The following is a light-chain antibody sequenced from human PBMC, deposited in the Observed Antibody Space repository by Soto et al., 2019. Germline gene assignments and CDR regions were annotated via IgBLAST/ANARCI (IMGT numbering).Light chain of an antibody. Sequence: QSVLTQPPSASGTPGQRVTISCSGSSSSIGSNSVNWYQQLPLTAPNVLIYTNNQRPSVVPDRFSGSNSGTSASPAISVLDSEDEDDYYCAAWDGSLHVYVFGTGTKLTVL. CDR3: AAWDGSLHVYV. J-gene: IGLJ1*01. CDR1: SSSIGSNS. V-gene: IGLV1-44*01. CDR2: TNN.